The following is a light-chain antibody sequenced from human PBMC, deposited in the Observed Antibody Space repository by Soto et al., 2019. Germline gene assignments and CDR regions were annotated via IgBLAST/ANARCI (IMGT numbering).Light chain of an antibody. V-gene: IGKV1-39*01. CDR2: DAS. CDR1: QGISSY. J-gene: IGKJ5*01. CDR3: QQTYTTPEIT. Sequence: IQLTQSPSSLSASVGDRVTITCRASQGISSYLGWYQQKPGKAPNLLIYDASTLHSGVPSRFSGGGSGTDFTLTISSLQPEDFATYYCQQTYTTPEITFGQGTRLEIK.